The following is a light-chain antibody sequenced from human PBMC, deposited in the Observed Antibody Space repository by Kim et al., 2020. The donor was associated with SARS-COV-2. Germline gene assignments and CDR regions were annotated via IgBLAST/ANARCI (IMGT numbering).Light chain of an antibody. J-gene: IGKJ4*01. V-gene: IGKV3-15*01. CDR3: QQYNDWPLT. Sequence: PGERATRSCRTSQTISRDLAWYQQKPGQAPRLLIYGVSTRATGIPATFTGSGSGTEFTLTISSLQSEDFAVYYCQQYNDWPLTFGGGTKVDIK. CDR1: QTISRD. CDR2: GVS.